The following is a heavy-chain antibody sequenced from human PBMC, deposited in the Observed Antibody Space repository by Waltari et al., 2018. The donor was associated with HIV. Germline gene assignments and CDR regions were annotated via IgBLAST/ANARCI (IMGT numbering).Heavy chain of an antibody. D-gene: IGHD1-26*01. CDR3: ATGGGTTSIQLYDLDV. Sequence: QVQLIQSGAEVKKPGASVKVSCKVFGYIFTELSMHWVRQAPGKGLEWMGGFDPEDDETIYAQKFQGRVTMTGDTSTDSAYMELSSLTSEDTAVYYCATGGGTTSIQLYDLDVRGQGTTVTVSS. J-gene: IGHJ6*02. CDR2: FDPEDDET. CDR1: GYIFTELS. V-gene: IGHV1-24*01.